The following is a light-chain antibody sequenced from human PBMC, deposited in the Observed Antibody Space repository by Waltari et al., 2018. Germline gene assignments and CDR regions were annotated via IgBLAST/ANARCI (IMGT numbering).Light chain of an antibody. CDR3: AAWDDSLSRVI. J-gene: IGLJ2*01. Sequence: QSVLTQPPSASGTPGQRVTISCSGSSSNTGHNYVYWYQEFPGTAPKLLIYKNNQRASGVPDRFSGSKSGTSMSLAISGLRTEDEADYYCAAWDDSLSRVIFGGGTKLTVL. CDR1: SSNTGHNY. V-gene: IGLV1-47*01. CDR2: KNN.